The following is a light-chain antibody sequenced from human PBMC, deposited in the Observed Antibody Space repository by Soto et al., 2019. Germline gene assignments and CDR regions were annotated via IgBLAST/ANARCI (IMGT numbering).Light chain of an antibody. CDR1: SSDVGSYNL. CDR2: EGS. J-gene: IGLJ2*01. V-gene: IGLV2-23*01. CDR3: CSYAGSSTVV. Sequence: QSALTPPASVSGSPGQSITISCTGTSSDVGSYNLVSWYQQHPGKAPKLMIYEGSKRPSGVSNRFSGSKSGNTASLTISGLQAENEADYYCCSYAGSSTVVFGGGNKLTVL.